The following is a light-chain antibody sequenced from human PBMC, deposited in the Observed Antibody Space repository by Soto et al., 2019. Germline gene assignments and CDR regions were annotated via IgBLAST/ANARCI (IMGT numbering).Light chain of an antibody. CDR2: SVS. V-gene: IGLV2-14*01. J-gene: IGLJ1*01. CDR3: ISYTVSRSYV. CDR1: SSDIGTYDH. Sequence: QSVPTQPASVSGSPGQSITISCSGTSSDIGTYDHVAWFQQFPGKTPKLVIYSVSDRPSGVSYRFSGSKSGNTASLTISGLQADDEADYYCISYTVSRSYVFGTGTKVTVL.